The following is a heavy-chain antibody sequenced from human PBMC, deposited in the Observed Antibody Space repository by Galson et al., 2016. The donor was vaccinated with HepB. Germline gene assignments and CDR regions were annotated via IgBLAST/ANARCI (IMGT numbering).Heavy chain of an antibody. CDR3: AREANYGDFDL. CDR2: IYYSGST. D-gene: IGHD4-17*01. V-gene: IGHV4-61*01. CDR1: GGSVSSGSYY. Sequence: ETLSLTCTVSGGSVSSGSYYWSWIRQPPGKGLEWIGYIYYSGSTNYNPSLKSRVTISGDTSKNQFSLKVSSVTAADTAVYYCAREANYGDFDLWGRGTLVTVSS. J-gene: IGHJ2*01.